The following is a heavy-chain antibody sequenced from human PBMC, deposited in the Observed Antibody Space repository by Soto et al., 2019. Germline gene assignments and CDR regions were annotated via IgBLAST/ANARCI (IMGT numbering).Heavy chain of an antibody. CDR3: ARGEAAADYYYYYYMDV. CDR1: GVSFSGYY. J-gene: IGHJ6*03. Sequence: PSETLSLSCAVYGVSFSGYYWSWIRQPPGKGLEWIGEINHSGSTNYNPSLKSRVTISVDTSKNQFSLKLSSVTAADTAVYYCARGEAAADYYYYYYMDVWGKGTTVT. V-gene: IGHV4-34*01. D-gene: IGHD6-13*01. CDR2: INHSGST.